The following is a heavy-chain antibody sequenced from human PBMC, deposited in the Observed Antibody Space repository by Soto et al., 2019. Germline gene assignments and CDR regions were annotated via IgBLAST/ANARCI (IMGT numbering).Heavy chain of an antibody. V-gene: IGHV1-3*01. Sequence: QVQLVQSGAEVKKPGASVKVSCKASGYTFTTYALHWVRQAPGQGLAWMGWLNAGNGDTKYSQKFQDRVTITRDTSASTAYMELSSLRSDDTAIYFCARDGRYCSSSRCLYYGMDVWGQGTTITVSS. CDR1: GYTFTTYA. D-gene: IGHD2-15*01. CDR2: LNAGNGDT. CDR3: ARDGRYCSSSRCLYYGMDV. J-gene: IGHJ6*02.